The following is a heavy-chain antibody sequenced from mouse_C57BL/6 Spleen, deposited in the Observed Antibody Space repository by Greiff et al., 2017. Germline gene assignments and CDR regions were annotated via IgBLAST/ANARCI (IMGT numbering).Heavy chain of an antibody. CDR1: GYSFTDYN. CDR2: INPNSGTT. D-gene: IGHD2-5*01. Sequence: VQLQQSGPELVKPGASVKISCKASGYSFTDYNMNWVKQSNGTSLEWIGVINPNSGTTSYNQKFKGKATLTVDQSSSTAYMQLNSLTSEDSAVYYCARGAYYSNYDYAMDDWGQGTSVTVSS. CDR3: ARGAYYSNYDYAMDD. V-gene: IGHV1-39*01. J-gene: IGHJ4*01.